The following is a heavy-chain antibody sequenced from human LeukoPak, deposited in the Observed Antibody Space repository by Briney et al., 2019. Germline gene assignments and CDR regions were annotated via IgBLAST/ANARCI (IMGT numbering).Heavy chain of an antibody. CDR1: GAPINPYY. D-gene: IGHD7-27*01. V-gene: IGHV4-59*08. J-gene: IGHJ4*02. CDR2: LFDRRNT. CDR3: ARRPHNWGFDY. Sequence: SETLSLTCIVTGAPINPYYWSWIRQAPGKGLEWIGHLFDRRNTNYNPSLKGRVTISADMSKNHFSLRLTSVTAADTAVYYCARRPHNWGFDYWGQGALVTVS.